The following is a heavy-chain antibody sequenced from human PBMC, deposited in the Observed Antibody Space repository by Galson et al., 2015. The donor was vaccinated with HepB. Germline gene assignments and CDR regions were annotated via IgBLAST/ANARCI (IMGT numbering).Heavy chain of an antibody. CDR2: ISAYNGNT. Sequence: SVKVSCKASGYTLTNYGFSWVRQAPGQGLEWMGWISAYNGNTNYAQKLQGRVTMTTDTSTSTAYMELRSLLSDDTAVYYCARALSDYYDTSCYPFDYWGQGTLVAVSS. J-gene: IGHJ4*02. D-gene: IGHD3-22*01. CDR3: ARALSDYYDTSCYPFDY. V-gene: IGHV1-18*04. CDR1: GYTLTNYG.